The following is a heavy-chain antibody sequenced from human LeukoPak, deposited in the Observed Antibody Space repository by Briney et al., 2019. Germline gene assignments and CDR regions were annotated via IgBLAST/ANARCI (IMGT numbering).Heavy chain of an antibody. V-gene: IGHV1-18*01. Sequence: ASVKVSCXASGYTFTNYGISWVRQAPGQGLEWMGWISAYNGNTNYAQKLQGRVTMTTDTSTSTAYMELRSLRSDDTAVYYCARDYYDSSGYYQFDYWGQGTLVTVSS. CDR2: ISAYNGNT. CDR1: GYTFTNYG. CDR3: ARDYYDSSGYYQFDY. D-gene: IGHD3-22*01. J-gene: IGHJ4*02.